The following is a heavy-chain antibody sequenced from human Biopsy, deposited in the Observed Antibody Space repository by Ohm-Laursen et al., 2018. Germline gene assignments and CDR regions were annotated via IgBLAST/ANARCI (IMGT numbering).Heavy chain of an antibody. Sequence: TLSLTCTVSGGSIGGGEYYWNWIRQPAGQGLEWIGRIYITGETDYNPSLKSRVTMSVDSSKKQFSLKLKSVTAADTAIYYCARAPPLIRGVVESWFDPWGQGILVTVSS. CDR1: GGSIGGGEYY. CDR2: IYITGET. V-gene: IGHV4-61*02. J-gene: IGHJ5*02. D-gene: IGHD3-10*01. CDR3: ARAPPLIRGVVESWFDP.